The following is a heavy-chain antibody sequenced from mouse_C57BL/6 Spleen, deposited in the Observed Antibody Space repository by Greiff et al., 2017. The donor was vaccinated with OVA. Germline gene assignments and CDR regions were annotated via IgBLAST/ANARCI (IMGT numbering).Heavy chain of an antibody. D-gene: IGHD1-1*01. CDR3: ARGAITTVVAGAMDY. CDR1: GFTFSSYG. J-gene: IGHJ4*01. CDR2: ISSGGSYT. Sequence: EVHLVESGGDLVKPGGSLKLSCAASGFTFSSYGMSWVRQTPDKRLEWVATISSGGSYTYYPDSGKGRFTISRDNAKNTLYLQMSSLKSEDTAMYYCARGAITTVVAGAMDYWGQGTSVTVSS. V-gene: IGHV5-6*01.